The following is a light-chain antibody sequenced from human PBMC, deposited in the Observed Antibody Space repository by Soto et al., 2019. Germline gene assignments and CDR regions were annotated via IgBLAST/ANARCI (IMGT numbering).Light chain of an antibody. J-gene: IGKJ3*01. CDR3: HQYSSSPFT. CDR2: GAS. Sequence: EIVLTQSPGNLSLSPGDRATLSCRASQSVSSNYLAWSQQKPGQAPRLLIYGASSRATGIPDRFSGSGSGTDFTLTISRLEPEDFAVYYCHQYSSSPFTFGPGTTVDIK. V-gene: IGKV3-20*01. CDR1: QSVSSNY.